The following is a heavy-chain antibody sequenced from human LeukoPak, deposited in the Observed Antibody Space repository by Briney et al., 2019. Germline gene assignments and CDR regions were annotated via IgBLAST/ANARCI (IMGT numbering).Heavy chain of an antibody. D-gene: IGHD3-10*01. Sequence: GGSLRLPCAASGFTFSSYAMSWVRQAPGKGLEWVSAISGSGGSTYYADSVKGRFTISRDNSKNTLDLQMSSLRVEDTAVYFCAKYFYGSGKYFDCWGQGTLVTVSS. CDR2: ISGSGGST. J-gene: IGHJ4*02. CDR3: AKYFYGSGKYFDC. CDR1: GFTFSSYA. V-gene: IGHV3-23*01.